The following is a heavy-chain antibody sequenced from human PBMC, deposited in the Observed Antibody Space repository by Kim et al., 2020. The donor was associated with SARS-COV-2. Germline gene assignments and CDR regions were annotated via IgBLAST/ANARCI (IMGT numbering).Heavy chain of an antibody. V-gene: IGHV3-9*01. J-gene: IGHJ4*02. D-gene: IGHD1-26*01. CDR1: GFTFDDYA. CDR2: ISWNSGSI. CDR3: AGSSGSSFDY. Sequence: GGSLRLSCAASGFTFDDYAMHWVRQAPGKGLEWVSGISWNSGSIGYADSVKGRFTISRDNAKNSLYLQMNSLRAEDTALYYCAGSSGSSFDYWGQGTLVTVSS.